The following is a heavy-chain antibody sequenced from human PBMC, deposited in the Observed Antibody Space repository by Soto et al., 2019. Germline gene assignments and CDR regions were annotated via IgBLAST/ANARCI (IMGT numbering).Heavy chain of an antibody. D-gene: IGHD2-15*01. CDR1: GGSVSSGSYY. CDR2: IYYSVST. V-gene: IGHV4-61*01. CDR3: ARDPLNCSGGSCYPEGSYYYYGMDV. Sequence: SETLSLTCTVSGGSVSSGSYYWSWVRQPPGKGLEWIVYIYYSVSTNYNPSLKSRVTISVDTSKNQFSLELSSVTAADTAVYYCARDPLNCSGGSCYPEGSYYYYGMDVWGQGTTVTVFS. J-gene: IGHJ6*02.